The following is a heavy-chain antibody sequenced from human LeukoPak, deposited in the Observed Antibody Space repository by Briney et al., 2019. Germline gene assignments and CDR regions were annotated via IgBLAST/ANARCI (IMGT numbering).Heavy chain of an antibody. Sequence: ASVKVSCKASGYTFTSYGISWVRQAPGQGLEWMGWISAYNGNTNYAQKLQGRVTMTTDTSTSTAYKELRSLRSDDTAVYYCARVISLRGSLEVDYWGQGTLVTVSS. J-gene: IGHJ4*02. CDR2: ISAYNGNT. D-gene: IGHD2-15*01. CDR3: ARVISLRGSLEVDY. V-gene: IGHV1-18*01. CDR1: GYTFTSYG.